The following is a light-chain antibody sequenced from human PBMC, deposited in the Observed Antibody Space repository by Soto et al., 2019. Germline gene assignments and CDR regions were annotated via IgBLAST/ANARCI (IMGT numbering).Light chain of an antibody. V-gene: IGKV1-39*01. CDR2: SAS. CDR1: QSINNY. Sequence: DIQMTQSPASLSVSVGDRVTITCRASQSINNYLNWYLQRPGQAPKLLIRSASTLQRGVPSRFSGSGSRTEVTLTIADLQPGDCGTYYCQQSLAMPITLGHGTRLDIK. CDR3: QQSLAMPIT. J-gene: IGKJ5*01.